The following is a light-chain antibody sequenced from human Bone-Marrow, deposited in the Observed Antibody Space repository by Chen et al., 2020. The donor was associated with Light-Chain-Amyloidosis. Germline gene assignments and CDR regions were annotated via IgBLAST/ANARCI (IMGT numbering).Light chain of an antibody. J-gene: IGKJ2*01. CDR2: HAS. V-gene: IGKV1-39*01. Sequence: DVQLTQSPSSLSASVGDRVTITCRASQSISNYLNWYQQIPGKAPKLLIYHASRLQSGVPSRFSGSGSETDFTLTISSLQPEDFATYYCQQSYSTPYTFGQGTKLDIK. CDR1: QSISNY. CDR3: QQSYSTPYT.